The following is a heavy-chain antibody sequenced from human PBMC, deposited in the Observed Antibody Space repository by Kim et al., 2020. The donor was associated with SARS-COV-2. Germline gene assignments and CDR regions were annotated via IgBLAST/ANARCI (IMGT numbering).Heavy chain of an antibody. D-gene: IGHD3-22*01. CDR2: T. CDR3: AKVITGWYSDY. J-gene: IGHJ4*02. Sequence: TNYADSVKCRFTSSRDNSKNTLYLQMNSLRAEDTAVYYCAKVITGWYSDYWGQGTLVTVSS. V-gene: IGHV3-23*01.